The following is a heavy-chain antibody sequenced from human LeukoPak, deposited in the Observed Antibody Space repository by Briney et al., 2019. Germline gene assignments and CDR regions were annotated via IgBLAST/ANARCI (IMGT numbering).Heavy chain of an antibody. V-gene: IGHV1-46*01. J-gene: IGHJ4*02. CDR1: GYSFTSYS. Sequence: GASVKVSCKASGYSFTSYSMHWVRQAPGQGLEWMGIINPSGVTTYAQKFQGRVTMTRDTSTSTVYMELSSLRSEDTAVYSCARDSVRRVVVAATRGELDYWGQGTLVTVSS. CDR3: ARDSVRRVVVAATRGELDY. CDR2: INPSGVT. D-gene: IGHD2-15*01.